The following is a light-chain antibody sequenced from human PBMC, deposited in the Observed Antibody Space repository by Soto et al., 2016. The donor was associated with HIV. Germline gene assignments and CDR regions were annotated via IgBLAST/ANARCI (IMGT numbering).Light chain of an antibody. CDR1: QMINSY. J-gene: IGKJ4*01. V-gene: IGKV1-39*01. CDR2: AAS. CDR3: QQYNSFPLT. Sequence: DIQMTQSPSSLSAYIGDRVTITCRASQMINSYLNWYQQKPGKAPKLLIYAASSLHVGVPSRFTGSGSGTDFSLTISSLQPDDFATYYCQQYNSFPLTFGGGTKVEI.